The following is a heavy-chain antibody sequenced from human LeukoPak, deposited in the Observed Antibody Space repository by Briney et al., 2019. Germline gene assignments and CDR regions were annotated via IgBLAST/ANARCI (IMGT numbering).Heavy chain of an antibody. CDR1: GLTLSSFA. D-gene: IGHD5-18*01. CDR3: ARDRSPVDTATLDY. V-gene: IGHV3-30*04. CDR2: ISYDGSNK. Sequence: GGSLKLSWEDSGLTLSSFAMPWVGKAPGRGLEGVAVISYDGSNKYYADSVKGRFTISRDNSKNTLYLQMNSLRAEDTAVYYCARDRSPVDTATLDYWGQGTLVTVSS. J-gene: IGHJ4*02.